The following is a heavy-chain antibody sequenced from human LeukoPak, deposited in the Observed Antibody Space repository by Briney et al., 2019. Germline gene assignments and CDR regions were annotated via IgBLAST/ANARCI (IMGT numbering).Heavy chain of an antibody. Sequence: GGSLRLSCAASGFTFSSYGMHWVRQAPGKGLEWVAVIWYDGSNKYYADSVKGRFTISRDNSKNTLYLQMNSLRAEDTAAYYCARQSSGWYFDYWGQGTLVTVSS. V-gene: IGHV3-33*01. D-gene: IGHD6-19*01. CDR3: ARQSSGWYFDY. J-gene: IGHJ4*02. CDR1: GFTFSSYG. CDR2: IWYDGSNK.